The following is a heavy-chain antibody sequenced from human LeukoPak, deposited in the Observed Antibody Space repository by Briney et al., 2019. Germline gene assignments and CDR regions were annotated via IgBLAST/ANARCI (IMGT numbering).Heavy chain of an antibody. V-gene: IGHV1-69*13. CDR3: ARGLWGDSSGYYLDY. CDR2: IIPIFGTA. D-gene: IGHD3-22*01. J-gene: IGHJ4*02. CDR1: GGTFSSYA. Sequence: GASVKVSCKASGGTFSSYAISWVRQAPGQGLEWMGGIIPIFGTANYAQKFQGRVTITADESTSTAYMELSSLRSEDPAVYYCARGLWGDSSGYYLDYWGQGTLVTVSS.